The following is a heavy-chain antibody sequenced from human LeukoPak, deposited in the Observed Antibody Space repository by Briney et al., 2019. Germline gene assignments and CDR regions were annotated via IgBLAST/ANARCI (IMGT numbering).Heavy chain of an antibody. D-gene: IGHD3-10*01. Sequence: GGSLSLSCSVSGXALCTYAMHWVRQAPGEGLEHVSVIRGNGGSTYYADSVKGRFTISRDTSKNTLYLQMSSLRLEDTAVYYCVRGALFLWFGEGCYGMDVWGQGTTVTVSS. CDR3: VRGALFLWFGEGCYGMDV. V-gene: IGHV3-64D*06. J-gene: IGHJ6*02. CDR2: IRGNGGST. CDR1: GXALCTYA.